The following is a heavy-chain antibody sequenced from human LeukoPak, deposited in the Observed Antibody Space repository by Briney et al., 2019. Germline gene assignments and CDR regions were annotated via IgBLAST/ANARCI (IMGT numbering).Heavy chain of an antibody. J-gene: IGHJ4*02. V-gene: IGHV3-30*03. CDR2: ISYDGSNK. CDR1: GFTFSSYG. CDR3: ARTGSSRFDY. D-gene: IGHD1-26*01. Sequence: GRSLRLSCAASGFTFSSYGMHWVRQAPGKGLEWVAVISYDGSNKYYADSVKGRFTISRDNSKNTLYLQMNSLRAEDTAVYYCARTGSSRFDYWGQGTLVTVSS.